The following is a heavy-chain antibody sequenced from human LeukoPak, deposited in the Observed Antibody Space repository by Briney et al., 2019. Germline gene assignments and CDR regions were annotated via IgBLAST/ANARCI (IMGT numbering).Heavy chain of an antibody. Sequence: SVKVSCKASGGTFSSYAISWVRQAPGQWLEWMGRIIPILGIANYAQKFQGRVTITADKSTSTAYMELSSLRSEDTAVYYCARDRNDYGGIRHDSWGQGTLVTVSS. CDR2: IIPILGIA. V-gene: IGHV1-69*04. J-gene: IGHJ4*02. D-gene: IGHD4-23*01. CDR1: GGTFSSYA. CDR3: ARDRNDYGGIRHDS.